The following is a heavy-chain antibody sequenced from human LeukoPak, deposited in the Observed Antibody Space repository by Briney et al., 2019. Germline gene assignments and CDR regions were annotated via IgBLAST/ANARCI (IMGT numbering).Heavy chain of an antibody. CDR1: GGTFSSYG. V-gene: IGHV1-69*04. CDR2: IIPILGIA. D-gene: IGHD5-12*01. Sequence: SVTVSCKASGGTFSSYGFSWVRQAPGQGLEWMGRIIPILGIANYAQKFQGRATITADKSTSTAYMELSSLRSDDTAVYYCARDGQGHIVATIDLDYYYGMDVWGQGTTVTVSS. J-gene: IGHJ6*02. CDR3: ARDGQGHIVATIDLDYYYGMDV.